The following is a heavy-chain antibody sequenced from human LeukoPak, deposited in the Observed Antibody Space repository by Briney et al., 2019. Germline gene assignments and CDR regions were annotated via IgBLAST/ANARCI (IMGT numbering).Heavy chain of an antibody. CDR2: IWYDGSNK. D-gene: IGHD1-14*01. J-gene: IGHJ3*02. CDR3: ARDGHKKDTTAFDI. V-gene: IGHV3-33*01. Sequence: QPGRSLRLSCAASGFTFSSYGMHWVRQAPGKGPEWVAVIWYDGSNKYYADSVKGRFTISRDNSKNTLYLQMNSLRAEDTAVYYCARDGHKKDTTAFDIWGQGTMVTVSS. CDR1: GFTFSSYG.